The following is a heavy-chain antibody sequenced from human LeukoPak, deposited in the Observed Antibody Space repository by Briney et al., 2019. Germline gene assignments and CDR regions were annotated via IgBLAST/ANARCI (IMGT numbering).Heavy chain of an antibody. V-gene: IGHV1-2*02. J-gene: IGHJ6*02. Sequence: GASVKVSCKASGHTFTGYYMHWVRQAPGQGLEWMGWINPNSGGTNYAQKFQGRVTMTRDTSISTAYMELSRLRSDDTAVYYCASSYGDYVRLGYYYGMDVWGQGTTVTVSS. D-gene: IGHD4-17*01. CDR2: INPNSGGT. CDR3: ASSYGDYVRLGYYYGMDV. CDR1: GHTFTGYY.